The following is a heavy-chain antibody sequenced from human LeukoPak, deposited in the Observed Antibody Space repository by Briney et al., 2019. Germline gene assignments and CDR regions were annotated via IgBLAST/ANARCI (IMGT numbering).Heavy chain of an antibody. CDR1: GFTFSSYS. CDR3: ARRRGYSGYDPDY. J-gene: IGHJ4*02. Sequence: GGSLRLSCVASGFTFSSYSMNWVRQAPGKGLEWVSYISTSSSTIYYADSVKGRFTISRDNAKNSLYLQMNSLRAEDTAVYYCARRRGYSGYDPDYWGQGTLVAVSS. CDR2: ISTSSSTI. V-gene: IGHV3-48*01. D-gene: IGHD5-12*01.